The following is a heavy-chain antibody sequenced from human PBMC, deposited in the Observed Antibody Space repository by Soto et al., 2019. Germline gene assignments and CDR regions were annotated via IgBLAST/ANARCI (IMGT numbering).Heavy chain of an antibody. CDR1: GGSFSGYY. Sequence: SETLSLTCAVYGGSFSGYYWSWIRQPPGKGLEWMGEINHSGSTNYNPSLKSRVTISVDTSKNQFSLKLSSVTAADTAVYHCAREKKGGPVISRELPYYYYGMDVWGQGTTVTVS. CDR3: AREKKGGPVISRELPYYYYGMDV. V-gene: IGHV4-34*01. J-gene: IGHJ6*02. CDR2: INHSGST. D-gene: IGHD1-26*01.